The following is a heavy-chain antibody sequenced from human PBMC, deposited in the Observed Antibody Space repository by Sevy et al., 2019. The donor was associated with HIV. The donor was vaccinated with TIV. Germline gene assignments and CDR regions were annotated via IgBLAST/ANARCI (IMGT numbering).Heavy chain of an antibody. J-gene: IGHJ5*02. Sequence: ASVKVSCKTSGGSINSHAIVWVRQAPGQGLEWMGGIIPIFGTTTYAQRFQGRVTITADGLSNTVYLELRSLRSEDTAVYYCAGDSGGSMLNIHNWFDPWGQGTLVTVSS. V-gene: IGHV1-69*13. CDR2: IIPIFGTT. CDR1: GGSINSHA. CDR3: AGDSGGSMLNIHNWFDP. D-gene: IGHD2-8*02.